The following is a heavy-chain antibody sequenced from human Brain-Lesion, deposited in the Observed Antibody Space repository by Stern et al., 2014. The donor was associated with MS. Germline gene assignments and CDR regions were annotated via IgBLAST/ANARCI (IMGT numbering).Heavy chain of an antibody. D-gene: IGHD1-14*01. V-gene: IGHV3-9*01. CDR3: ARDITVSSAYFAY. Sequence: EVQLLESGGDLVQPGRSLRLSCAAFGFTFDDYAMHWVRQAPGKGLEWVAGISWNSGTIGYADSVKGRFTTSRDNAYSSLYLQMNSLRPEDTALYYCARDITVSSAYFAYWGQGTLVTVSS. J-gene: IGHJ4*02. CDR2: ISWNSGTI. CDR1: GFTFDDYA.